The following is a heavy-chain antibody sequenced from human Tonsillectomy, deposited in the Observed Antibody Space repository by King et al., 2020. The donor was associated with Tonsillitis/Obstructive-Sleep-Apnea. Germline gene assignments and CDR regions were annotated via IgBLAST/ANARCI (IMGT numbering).Heavy chain of an antibody. CDR1: GFTFSSYS. CDR2: ISYDGGNK. Sequence: VQLVESGGGVVQPGRSLRLSCAASGFTFSSYSMHWVRQAPGKGLEWVAVISYDGGNKYYADSVKGRFTISRDNSKDTLYLQMNNLRAEDTAVYYCASYGWGIVVVPAGPFDCWGQGALVSVAS. J-gene: IGHJ4*02. CDR3: ASYGWGIVVVPAGPFDC. D-gene: IGHD2-2*01. V-gene: IGHV3-30*04.